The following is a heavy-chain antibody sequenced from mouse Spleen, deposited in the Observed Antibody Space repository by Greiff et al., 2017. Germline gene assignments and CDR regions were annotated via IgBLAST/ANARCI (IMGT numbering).Heavy chain of an antibody. CDR2: IDPSDSET. D-gene: IGHD2-1*01. CDR1: GYTFTSYW. V-gene: IGHV1-52*01. J-gene: IGHJ1*01. CDR3: ARWNYGNSYWYFDV. Sequence: QVQLQQSGAELVRPGSSVKLSCKASGYTFTSYWMHWVKQRPIQGLEWIGNIDPSDSETHYNQKFKDKATLTVDKSSSTAYMQLSSLTSEDSAVYYCARWNYGNSYWYFDVWGAGTTVTVSS.